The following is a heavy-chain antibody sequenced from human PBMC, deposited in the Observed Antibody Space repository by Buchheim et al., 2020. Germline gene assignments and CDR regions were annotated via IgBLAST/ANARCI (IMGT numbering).Heavy chain of an antibody. CDR2: IKSKTDGETT. Sequence: EVQLVEYGGGLVKPGGSLRLSCAASGFTFSNAWMNWVRQNPGKGLEWVGRIKSKTDGETTDYAAPVKGRFSISRDSSENTVYLQMNSLKIEDTGIYYCTTGKPVGSWGQGTL. V-gene: IGHV3-15*07. D-gene: IGHD1-14*01. J-gene: IGHJ5*02. CDR3: TTGKPVGS. CDR1: GFTFSNAW.